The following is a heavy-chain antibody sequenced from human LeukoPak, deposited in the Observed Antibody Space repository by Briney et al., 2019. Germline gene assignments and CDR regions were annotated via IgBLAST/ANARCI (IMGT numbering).Heavy chain of an antibody. J-gene: IGHJ4*02. CDR3: ARFYCGGDCYDY. Sequence: GGSLRLSCAASGFTFSSYALSWVRQAPGKGLEWVSAISGSGGSTYYADSVRGRFTISRDNSKNTLYLQMNSLRAEDTAVYYCARFYCGGDCYDYWGQGTLVTVSS. D-gene: IGHD2-21*01. CDR2: ISGSGGST. V-gene: IGHV3-23*01. CDR1: GFTFSSYA.